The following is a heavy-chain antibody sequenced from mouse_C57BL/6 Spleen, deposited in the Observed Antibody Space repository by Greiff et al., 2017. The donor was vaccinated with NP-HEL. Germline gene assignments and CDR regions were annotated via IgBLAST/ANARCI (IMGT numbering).Heavy chain of an antibody. V-gene: IGHV1-26*01. CDR1: GYTFTDYY. J-gene: IGHJ2*01. CDR2: INPNNGGT. D-gene: IGHD1-1*01. CDR3: ARYITTVVAPDY. Sequence: VQLKQSGPELVKPGASVKISCKASGYTFTDYYMNWVKQSHGKSLEWIGDINPNNGGTSYNQKFKGKATLTVDKSSSTAYMELRSLTSEDSAVYYCARYITTVVAPDYWGQGTTLTVSS.